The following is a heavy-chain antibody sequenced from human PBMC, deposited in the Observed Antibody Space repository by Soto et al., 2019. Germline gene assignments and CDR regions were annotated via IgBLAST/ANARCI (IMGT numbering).Heavy chain of an antibody. D-gene: IGHD3-16*02. CDR3: ARNYDYIWGSYRPSFDAFDI. V-gene: IGHV3-33*01. CDR1: GFTFSSYG. J-gene: IGHJ3*02. CDR2: IWYDGSNK. Sequence: QVQLVESGGGVVQPGRSLRLSCAASGFTFSSYGMHWVRQAPGKGLEWVAVIWYDGSNKYYADSVKGRFTISRDNSKNTLHLHIDSLRAEDTAVYYCARNYDYIWGSYRPSFDAFDIWGQGTMVTVSS.